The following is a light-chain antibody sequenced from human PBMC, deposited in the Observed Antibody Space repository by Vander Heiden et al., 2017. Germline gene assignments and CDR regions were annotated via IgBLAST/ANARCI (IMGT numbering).Light chain of an antibody. Sequence: SSELTQPTSMSVPPGQTAVVTCSGGQTEKKYASWYLQTAGQSPVLVIYRDSQRPSGIRERFSGTNSGNIATLTISETQSLDEGDYYCQASDSSGVVFGGGTTLTVL. CDR3: QASDSSGVV. J-gene: IGLJ2*01. CDR2: RDS. CDR1: QTEKKY. V-gene: IGLV3-1*01.